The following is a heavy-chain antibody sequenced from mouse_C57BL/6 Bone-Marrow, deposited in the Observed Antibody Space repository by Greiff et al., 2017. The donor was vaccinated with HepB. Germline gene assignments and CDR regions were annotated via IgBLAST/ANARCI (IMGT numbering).Heavy chain of an antibody. CDR1: GYTFTSYW. CDR3: ASYYYGVARYWYFDV. D-gene: IGHD1-1*01. Sequence: VKLKQPGAELVKPGASVKLSCKASGYTFTSYWMHWVKQRPGQGLEWIGMIHPNSGSTNYNEKFKSKATLTVDKSSSTAYMQLSSLTSEDSAVYYCASYYYGVARYWYFDVWGTGTTVTVSS. CDR2: IHPNSGST. J-gene: IGHJ1*03. V-gene: IGHV1-64*01.